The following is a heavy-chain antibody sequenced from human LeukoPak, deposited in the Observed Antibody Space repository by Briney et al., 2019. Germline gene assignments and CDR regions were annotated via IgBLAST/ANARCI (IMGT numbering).Heavy chain of an antibody. Sequence: ASVKVSCKASGGTFSSYAISWVRQAPGQGLEWMGGIIPIFGTANYAQKFQGRVTITADESTSTAYLELSSLRSEDTAVYYCARDYGGNSAYYYYGMDVWGQGTTVTVSS. J-gene: IGHJ6*02. CDR1: GGTFSSYA. CDR2: IIPIFGTA. CDR3: ARDYGGNSAYYYYGMDV. V-gene: IGHV1-69*01. D-gene: IGHD4-23*01.